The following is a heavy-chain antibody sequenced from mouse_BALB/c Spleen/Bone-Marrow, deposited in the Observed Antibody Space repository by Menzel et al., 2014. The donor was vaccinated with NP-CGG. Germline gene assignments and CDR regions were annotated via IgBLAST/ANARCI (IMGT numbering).Heavy chain of an antibody. CDR1: GFTFSTYG. CDR2: ISSGGGYT. D-gene: IGHD4-1*01. CDR3: TRQRNWDHYAMDY. J-gene: IGHJ4*01. Sequence: EVKLQESGGDLVKPGGSLKLSCAASGFTFSTYGMSWVRQTPDKRLEWVAIISSGGGYTYYPDSVKGQFTISRDNANNTLYLQMSSLKSEDTAMYYCTRQRNWDHYAMDYWGQGTSVTVSS. V-gene: IGHV5-6*01.